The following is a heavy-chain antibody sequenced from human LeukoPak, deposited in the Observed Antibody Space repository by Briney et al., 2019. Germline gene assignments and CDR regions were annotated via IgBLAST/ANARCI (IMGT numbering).Heavy chain of an antibody. CDR1: GYSFTNYY. Sequence: GASVKVSCKASGYSFTNYYMHWVRQAPGQGLEWMGTINPSGGSTTYAQKFQGRVTMTRDMSTSTVYMELSSLTSEDTAVYYCARTRGYYFDYWGQGTLVTVSS. CDR2: INPSGGST. J-gene: IGHJ4*02. V-gene: IGHV1-46*01. CDR3: ARTRGYYFDY.